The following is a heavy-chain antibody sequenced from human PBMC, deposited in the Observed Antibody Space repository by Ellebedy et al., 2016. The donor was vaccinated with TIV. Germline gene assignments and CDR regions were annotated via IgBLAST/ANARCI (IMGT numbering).Heavy chain of an antibody. CDR2: LYSDDKT. CDR1: GFTVSTNY. J-gene: IGHJ6*03. D-gene: IGHD2-2*01. CDR3: AKRKVVAGHDYDCYMDV. Sequence: PGESLKISCAASGFTVSTNYMSWVRQAPGKGLEWVSVLYSDDKTYYADSVKGRFTFSRDNSRNTVSLQMNSLRAEDTAIYYCAKRKVVAGHDYDCYMDVWGKGTTVTVSS. V-gene: IGHV3-53*01.